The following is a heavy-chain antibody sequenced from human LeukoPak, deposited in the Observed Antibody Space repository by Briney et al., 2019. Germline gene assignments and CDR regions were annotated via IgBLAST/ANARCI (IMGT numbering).Heavy chain of an antibody. D-gene: IGHD3-16*01. CDR2: ISAYNGNT. V-gene: IGHV1-18*01. Sequence: ASVKVSCKASGYTFTSYGISWVRQAPGQGLEWMGWISAYNGNTNYAQKLQGRVTVTTDTSTSTAYMELRSLRSDDTAVYYCARGSIMITFGGVSDYWGQGTLVTVSS. J-gene: IGHJ4*02. CDR1: GYTFTSYG. CDR3: ARGSIMITFGGVSDY.